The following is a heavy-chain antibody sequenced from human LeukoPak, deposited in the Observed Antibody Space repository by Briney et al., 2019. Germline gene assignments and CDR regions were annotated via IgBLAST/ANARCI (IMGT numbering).Heavy chain of an antibody. Sequence: GGSLRLSCEASGVTFSSYVMSWVRQAPGKGPEWVSGISGSGGGTYYADSVKGRSAISRDNSKKTLYLQMNSLRAEDTAVYYCVQEGPRGLAFDIWGQGTKVTVSS. CDR2: ISGSGGGT. J-gene: IGHJ3*02. CDR1: GVTFSSYV. CDR3: VQEGPRGLAFDI. V-gene: IGHV3-23*01.